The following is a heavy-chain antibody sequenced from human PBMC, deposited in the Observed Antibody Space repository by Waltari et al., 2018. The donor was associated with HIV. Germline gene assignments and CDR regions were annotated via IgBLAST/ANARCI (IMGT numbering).Heavy chain of an antibody. V-gene: IGHV1-46*01. CDR1: GYTFTSYF. D-gene: IGHD3-22*01. CDR2: ISPSGETT. Sequence: HVQLVQSGVEVKKPGASVKVSCKASGYTFTSYFMHWVRHSPGQGLGWRGVISPSGETTSYATKFPGGVTRSWNTSTSTVKSELNSQIYEDKAVYYCARSGDYDDSSGYDFDYWGQGTLGTVST. CDR3: ARSGDYDDSSGYDFDY. J-gene: IGHJ4*02.